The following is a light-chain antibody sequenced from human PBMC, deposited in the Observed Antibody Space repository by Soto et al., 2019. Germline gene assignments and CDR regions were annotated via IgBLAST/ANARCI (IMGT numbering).Light chain of an antibody. CDR3: ASWEDSLRGHVV. Sequence: QSVLTQPPSVSGTPGQRVSISCSGSDSNIATNYVYWYQQVPGTAPKLLIFRNIQRPSGVPDRFSGSKSGTSAALAISGLRSEEEADYYCASWEDSLRGHVVFGGGTKLTVL. J-gene: IGLJ2*01. CDR2: RNI. V-gene: IGLV1-47*01. CDR1: DSNIATNY.